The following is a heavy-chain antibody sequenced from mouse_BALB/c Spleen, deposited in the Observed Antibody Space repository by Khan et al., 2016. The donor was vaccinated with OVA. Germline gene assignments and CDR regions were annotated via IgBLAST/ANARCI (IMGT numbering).Heavy chain of an antibody. Sequence: VQLKQSGPELVRPGASVKVSCKASGYAFTTYNIYWVKQSHGKSLEWIGYIDPYNGGTNYNQNFKDKVTLTVDKSSSAAYMHLDSLTSEDSAVYVCARSADGYYPLADWGQGTLVTVSA. D-gene: IGHD2-3*01. CDR3: ARSADGYYPLAD. CDR2: IDPYNGGT. V-gene: IGHV1S135*01. J-gene: IGHJ3*01. CDR1: GYAFTTYN.